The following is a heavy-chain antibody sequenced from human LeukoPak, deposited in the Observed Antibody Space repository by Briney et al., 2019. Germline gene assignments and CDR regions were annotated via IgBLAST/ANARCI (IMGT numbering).Heavy chain of an antibody. J-gene: IGHJ4*02. D-gene: IGHD6-6*01. CDR2: IFYSGNT. CDR1: GGSINTSDYY. Sequence: SETLSLTCTVSGGSINTSDYYWSWIRQPPGKGLEWIGYIFYSGNTYYNPSLKSRVIISIDTSKNQFSLRLSSVTAADTAVYYCATTARHCSDYWGQGTLVTVSS. CDR3: ATTARHCSDY. V-gene: IGHV4-30-4*08.